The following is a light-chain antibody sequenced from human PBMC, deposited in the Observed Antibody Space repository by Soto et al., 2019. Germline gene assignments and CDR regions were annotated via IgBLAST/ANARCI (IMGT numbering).Light chain of an antibody. CDR3: SSYTSRSTLV. V-gene: IGLV2-14*01. CDR1: SSDVGGYNY. CDR2: DVS. Sequence: QSVLTQPASVSGSPGQSITISCTGTSSDVGGYNYVSWYQQHPGKAPKLMIYDVSDRPSGVSSRFSGSKSGNTASLTISGLQAEDEADYYCSSYTSRSTLVFGGGTQLTGL. J-gene: IGLJ2*01.